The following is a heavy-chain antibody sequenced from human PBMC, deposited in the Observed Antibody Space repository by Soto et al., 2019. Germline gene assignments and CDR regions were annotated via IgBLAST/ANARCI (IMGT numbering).Heavy chain of an antibody. Sequence: QVQLVQSGAEVKKPGSSVKVSCKASGGTFSIYAISWVRQAPGQGLEWMGGIIPISGTANYAQKFQGRVTITADESTSTVYMELSSLRSEDTAVYFCARSQGSSTSLEIYYYYYYGMDVWGQGTTVTVSS. V-gene: IGHV1-69*01. CDR1: GGTFSIYA. CDR3: ARSQGSSTSLEIYYYYYYGMDV. D-gene: IGHD2-2*01. CDR2: IIPISGTA. J-gene: IGHJ6*02.